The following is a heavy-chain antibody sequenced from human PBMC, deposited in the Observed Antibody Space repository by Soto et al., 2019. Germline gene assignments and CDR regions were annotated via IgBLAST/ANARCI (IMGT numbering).Heavy chain of an antibody. CDR2: IIPIFGTA. Sequence: SVKVSCKASGGTFSSYAISWVRQAPGQGLEWMGGIIPIFGTANYAQKFQGRVTITADESTSTAYMELSSLRSEDTAVYYCARDRDSNGCWFDPWGQGTLVTVSS. CDR3: ARDRDSNGCWFDP. CDR1: GGTFSSYA. D-gene: IGHD4-4*01. V-gene: IGHV1-69*13. J-gene: IGHJ5*02.